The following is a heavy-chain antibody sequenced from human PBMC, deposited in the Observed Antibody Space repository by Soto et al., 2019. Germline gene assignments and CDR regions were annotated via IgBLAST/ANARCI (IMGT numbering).Heavy chain of an antibody. CDR3: AKFVAAPN. CDR1: GLTFSSYA. J-gene: IGHJ4*02. D-gene: IGHD6-6*01. V-gene: IGHV3-23*01. CDR2: ISGSGGST. Sequence: GGPRLSCAASGLTFSSYAMSSLRQAPGKGLEWVSAISGSGGSTYYADSVKGRFTISRDNSKNTLYLQMNSLRAEDTAVYYCAKFVAAPNWGQGTLVTVSS.